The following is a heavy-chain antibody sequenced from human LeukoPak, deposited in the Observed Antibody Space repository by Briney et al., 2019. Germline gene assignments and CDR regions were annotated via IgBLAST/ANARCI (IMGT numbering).Heavy chain of an antibody. D-gene: IGHD2-15*01. J-gene: IGHJ3*02. CDR2: INPNSGGT. CDR1: GYTFTSYY. CDR3: ARDIVVVVAATLEDDAFDI. V-gene: IGHV1-2*02. Sequence: ASVKVSCKASGYTFTSYYMHWVRQAPGQGLEWMGCINPNSGGTNYAQKFQGRVTMTRDTSISTAYMELSRLRSDDTAVYYCARDIVVVVAATLEDDAFDIWGQGTMVTVSS.